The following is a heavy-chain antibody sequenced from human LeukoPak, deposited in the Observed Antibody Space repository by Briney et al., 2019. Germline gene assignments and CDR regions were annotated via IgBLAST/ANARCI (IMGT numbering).Heavy chain of an antibody. CDR1: GYTFTGYY. V-gene: IGHV1-2*02. D-gene: IGHD4-17*01. CDR2: INLNSGGT. CDR3: ARDRVTTNTPYFDS. J-gene: IGHJ4*02. Sequence: ASVKVSCKASGYTFTGYYMHWVRQAPGQGLEWMGWINLNSGGTNYAQKFQGRVTMTRDTSISTAYKELSRLRSDDTAVFYCARDRVTTNTPYFDSWGQGTLVTVSS.